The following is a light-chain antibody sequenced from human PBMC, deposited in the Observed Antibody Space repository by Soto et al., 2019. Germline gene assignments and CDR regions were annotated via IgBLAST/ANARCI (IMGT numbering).Light chain of an antibody. CDR2: GAS. Sequence: IVLTQSPGTLSLSPGERATLSCRASQRVTANYLAWYQQKPGQAPRLLIYGASRRATGIPDRFSGSGSGTDFALTISGLEPEDFAVYSCQQYADSPLTFGPGTKVEIK. J-gene: IGKJ3*01. CDR3: QQYADSPLT. CDR1: QRVTANY. V-gene: IGKV3-20*01.